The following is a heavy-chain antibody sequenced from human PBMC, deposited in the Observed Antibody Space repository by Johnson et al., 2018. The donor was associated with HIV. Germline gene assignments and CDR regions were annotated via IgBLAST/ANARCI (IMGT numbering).Heavy chain of an antibody. V-gene: IGHV3-23*04. CDR1: GFTFSSYA. CDR3: AKVRAAAVSDAFDI. J-gene: IGHJ3*02. Sequence: VQLVESGGGLVQPGGSLRLSCAASGFTFSSYAMSWVRQAPWKGLEWVSATSRSGGSPGSADSVQGRFTISRANAKNSLYLQMNSLRADDTALYYCAKVRAAAVSDAFDIWGQGTMVTVSS. CDR2: TSRSGGSP. D-gene: IGHD6-13*01.